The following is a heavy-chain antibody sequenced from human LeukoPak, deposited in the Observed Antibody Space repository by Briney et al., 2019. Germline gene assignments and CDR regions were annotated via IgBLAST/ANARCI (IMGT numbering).Heavy chain of an antibody. Sequence: KPSETLSLTCTVSGGSISSYYWSWVRQPPGKGLEWIGYISDSASTTYNPSLKSRVSISVDTSNNQFSLKLSSVTAADTAVYYCARGQQQLSRWGQGTLVTVSS. CDR2: ISDSAST. CDR3: ARGQQQLSR. CDR1: GGSISSYY. D-gene: IGHD6-13*01. V-gene: IGHV4-59*01. J-gene: IGHJ4*02.